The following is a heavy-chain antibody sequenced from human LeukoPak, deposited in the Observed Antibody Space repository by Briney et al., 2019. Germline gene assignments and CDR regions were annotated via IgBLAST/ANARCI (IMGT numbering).Heavy chain of an antibody. J-gene: IGHJ5*02. Sequence: GGSLRLSCAASGFTFSGSAVHWVRQSSGKGLEWVGHIDKEDNLYATAYAESVKGRFTISRDDSKDTAFLHMDSLKTEDTALYYCTRDRGTYNWFDPWGQGTLVTVSS. V-gene: IGHV3-73*01. CDR1: GFTFSGSA. D-gene: IGHD2-15*01. CDR3: TRDRGTYNWFDP. CDR2: IDKEDNLYAT.